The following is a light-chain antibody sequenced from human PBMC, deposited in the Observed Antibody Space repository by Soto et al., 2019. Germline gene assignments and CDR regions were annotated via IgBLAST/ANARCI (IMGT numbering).Light chain of an antibody. J-gene: IGKJ4*01. Sequence: DIQISQTHYTLSAFVGFIHKIPNRASQSISTWLAWYQQKAGRAPKLLIYKASTLKSGVPSRFSGSGSGTEFTLTITSLQPGDFATYYCQQNYATPLTFGGATKVDIK. CDR2: KAS. CDR1: QSISTW. CDR3: QQNYATPLT. V-gene: IGKV1-5*03.